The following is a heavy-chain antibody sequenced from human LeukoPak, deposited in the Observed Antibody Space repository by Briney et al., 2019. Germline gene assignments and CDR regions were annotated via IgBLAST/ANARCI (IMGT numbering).Heavy chain of an antibody. D-gene: IGHD6-19*01. J-gene: IGHJ4*02. CDR3: AKDMIAVAGSSFDY. CDR2: IRYDGSNK. Sequence: GGSLILSCAASGFTFSSYGMHWVRQAPGNGLEWVAFIRYDGSNKYYADSVKGRFTISRDNSKNTLYLQMNSLRAEDTAVYYCAKDMIAVAGSSFDYWGQGTLVTVSS. V-gene: IGHV3-30*02. CDR1: GFTFSSYG.